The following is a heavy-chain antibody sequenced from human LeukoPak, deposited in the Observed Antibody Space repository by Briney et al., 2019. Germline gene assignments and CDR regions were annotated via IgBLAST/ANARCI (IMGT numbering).Heavy chain of an antibody. CDR1: GYSFTSYW. J-gene: IGHJ4*02. Sequence: GESLKISCKGSGYSFTSYWIAWVRQMPGKGLEWMGIIYPGDSDTRYSPSFQSQVNISADKSIRTAYLQWSSLKASDTAMYFCARLTAARALDYWGQGALVTVSS. CDR2: IYPGDSDT. V-gene: IGHV5-51*01. D-gene: IGHD6-6*01. CDR3: ARLTAARALDY.